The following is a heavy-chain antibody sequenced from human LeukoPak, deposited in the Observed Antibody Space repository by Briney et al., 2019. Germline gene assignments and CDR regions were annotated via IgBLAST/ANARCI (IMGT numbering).Heavy chain of an antibody. J-gene: IGHJ4*02. CDR3: ASGPTPGVAAAADY. D-gene: IGHD6-13*01. CDR2: ITTTSSTT. V-gene: IGHV3-48*01. Sequence: GGSLRPSCAASGFTFSGYSMHWVRQAPGKGLEWISYITTTSSTTYYIDSVEGRFTISRDNARNSLYLQMNSLRADDTAVYYCASGPTPGVAAAADYWGQGTLVTVSP. CDR1: GFTFSGYS.